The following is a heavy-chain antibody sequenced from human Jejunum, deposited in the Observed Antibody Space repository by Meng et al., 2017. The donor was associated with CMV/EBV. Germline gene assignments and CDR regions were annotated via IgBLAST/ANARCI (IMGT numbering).Heavy chain of an antibody. CDR2: TSYRSKWYN. CDR1: VSSNTAA. CDR3: ARDVLLGNHNWFDP. V-gene: IGHV6-1*01. J-gene: IGHJ5*02. Sequence: VSSNTAAWNWSRQSPSRGLEWLGRTSYRSKWYNDYAVYVKSRLTINADTSKNQFSLQLNSVTPEDTAVYYCARDVLLGNHNWFDPWGRGTLVTVSS. D-gene: IGHD2-8*01.